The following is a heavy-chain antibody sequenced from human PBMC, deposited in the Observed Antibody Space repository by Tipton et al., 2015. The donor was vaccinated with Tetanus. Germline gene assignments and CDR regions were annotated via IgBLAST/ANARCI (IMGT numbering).Heavy chain of an antibody. V-gene: IGHV3-48*03. CDR3: ARGVQPYCRGGTCYFLDS. CDR1: GFTFGSYE. Sequence: SLRLSCAASGFTFGSYEMNWVRQAPGKGLEWVSYITSSGSAIYYADSVRGRLTISRDNTKNSLYLHMNSLRVEDTAVYYCARGVQPYCRGGTCYFLDSWGQGTLVTVSS. D-gene: IGHD2-15*01. J-gene: IGHJ4*02. CDR2: ITSSGSAI.